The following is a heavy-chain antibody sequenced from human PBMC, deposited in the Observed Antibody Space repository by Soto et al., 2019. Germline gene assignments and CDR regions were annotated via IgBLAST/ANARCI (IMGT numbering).Heavy chain of an antibody. CDR1: GFTFSSYS. J-gene: IGHJ4*02. CDR3: VIGTSGYYDY. D-gene: IGHD3-22*01. V-gene: IGHV3-64D*06. CDR2: ISSGGST. Sequence: PGGSLRLSCSGSGFTFSSYSLYWVRQAPGKGLEYVSAISSGGSTYYTDSVKGRFTISRDNAKNTLYLQMSSLRDEDTAVYYCVIGTSGYYDYCGQGALVTVSS.